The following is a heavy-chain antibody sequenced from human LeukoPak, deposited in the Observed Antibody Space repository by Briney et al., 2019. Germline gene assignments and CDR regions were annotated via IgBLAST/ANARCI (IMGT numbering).Heavy chain of an antibody. CDR2: ISRDSAFV. CDR3: ARDDASTARASGMDV. CDR1: GFTFSAYD. V-gene: IGHV3-21*01. J-gene: IGHJ6*04. Sequence: AGGSLRLSCAASGFTFSAYDMNWVRQAPGKGLEWVSYISRDSAFVYYADSVKGRLTISRDNAKNSLYLQMESLRGEDTAVHYCARDDASTARASGMDVWGIGTTVTASS. D-gene: IGHD6-6*01.